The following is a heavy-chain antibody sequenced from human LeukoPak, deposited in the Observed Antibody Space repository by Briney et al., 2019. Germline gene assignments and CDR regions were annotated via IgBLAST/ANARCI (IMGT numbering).Heavy chain of an antibody. Sequence: SQTLSLTCAISGDSVSTNSVAWNWVRQSPSRGLEWLGRTSYRSKWYNDYAVSVKSRITITPDTSKNQFSLQLNSVTPEDTAVYYCAREAEITRFDYWGQGTLVTVSS. V-gene: IGHV6-1*01. CDR2: TSYRSKWYN. J-gene: IGHJ4*02. D-gene: IGHD5-24*01. CDR3: AREAEITRFDY. CDR1: GDSVSTNSVA.